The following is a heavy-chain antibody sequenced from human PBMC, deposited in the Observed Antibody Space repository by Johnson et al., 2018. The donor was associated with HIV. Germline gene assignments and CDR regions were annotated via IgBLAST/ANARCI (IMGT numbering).Heavy chain of an antibody. CDR2: ISWNSGSI. CDR1: GFTVSSNY. D-gene: IGHD1-26*01. CDR3: ASGGPLSGSDECCFDI. V-gene: IGHV3-66*02. J-gene: IGHJ3*02. Sequence: VQLVESGGGLVQPGGSLRLSCAASGFTVSSNYMRWVRQAPGKGLEWVAVISWNSGSIGYADSVKGRFTISRDNSKNTLCLQMNSLRVEDTAVSACASGGPLSGSDECCFDIWGQGTMVTVSS.